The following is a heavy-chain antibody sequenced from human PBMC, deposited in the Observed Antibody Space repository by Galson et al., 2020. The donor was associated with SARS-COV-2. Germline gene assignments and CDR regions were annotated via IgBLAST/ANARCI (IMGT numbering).Heavy chain of an antibody. CDR1: GYSFTSYW. Sequence: HGESLKISCKGSGYSFTSYWISWVRQMPGKGLEWMGRIDPSDSYTNYSPSFQGHVTISADKSISTAYLQWSSLKASDTAMYYCARRQGPLGGYSSSWSYYYYYGMDVWGQGTTVTVSS. J-gene: IGHJ6*02. D-gene: IGHD6-13*01. CDR3: ARRQGPLGGYSSSWSYYYYYGMDV. CDR2: IDPSDSYT. V-gene: IGHV5-10-1*01.